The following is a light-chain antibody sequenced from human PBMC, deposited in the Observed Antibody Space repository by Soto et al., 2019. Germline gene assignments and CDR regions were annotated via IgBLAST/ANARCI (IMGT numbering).Light chain of an antibody. Sequence: SVLTQSPGTLSLSPGERATLSCRASQSVSSSYLAWYQQKPGQAPRLLIYAASSRATGIPDRFSGSGSGTDFTLTINRLEPEDFAVYYCQQYGSSITFGQVTRPAIK. J-gene: IGKJ5*01. CDR2: AAS. V-gene: IGKV3-20*01. CDR1: QSVSSSY. CDR3: QQYGSSIT.